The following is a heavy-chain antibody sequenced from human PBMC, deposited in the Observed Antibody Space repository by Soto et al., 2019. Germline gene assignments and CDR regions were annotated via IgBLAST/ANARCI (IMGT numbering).Heavy chain of an antibody. CDR1: GGSIYRSGYY. J-gene: IGHJ4*02. CDR3: GKVLVGATGHTDSDS. CDR2: IDYNGVT. Sequence: PSETLSLTCTVSGGSIYRSGYYWGWIRQPPGGGLEWIGNIDYNGVTYSNPSLKSRVTISRDTSKNQFSLKLTSVTAADTALYYCGKVLVGATGHTDSDSWGQGTLVTVSS. D-gene: IGHD2-15*01. V-gene: IGHV4-39*01.